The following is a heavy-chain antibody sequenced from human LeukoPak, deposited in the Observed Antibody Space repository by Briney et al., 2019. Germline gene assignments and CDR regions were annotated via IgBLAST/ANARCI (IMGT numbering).Heavy chain of an antibody. V-gene: IGHV1-46*01. D-gene: IGHD1-26*01. CDR1: GNTFTSDH. Sequence: ASVKVSCKASGNTFTSDHIHWVRQAPGQGLEWMGIIKPSGSTSYARKFQGRVTMTRDTSTSTVYMEVSSLSSEDTALYYCARVRSGTYSFDYWGQGTLVTVSS. J-gene: IGHJ4*02. CDR3: ARVRSGTYSFDY. CDR2: IKPSGST.